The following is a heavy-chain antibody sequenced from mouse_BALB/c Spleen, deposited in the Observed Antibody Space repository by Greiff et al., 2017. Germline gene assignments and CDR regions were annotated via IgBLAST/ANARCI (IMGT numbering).Heavy chain of an antibody. D-gene: IGHD2-14*01. CDR2: INPYNGDT. Sequence: EVQLQQSGPELVKPGASVKISCKASGYSFTGYFMNWVMQSHGKSLEWIGRINPYNGDTFYNQKFKGKATLTVDKSSSTAHMELRCLASEDSAVYYCARHYRYDSYAKDYWGQGASGNDSS. CDR1: GYSFTGYF. J-gene: IGHJ4*01. CDR3: ARHYRYDSYAKDY. V-gene: IGHV1-20*02.